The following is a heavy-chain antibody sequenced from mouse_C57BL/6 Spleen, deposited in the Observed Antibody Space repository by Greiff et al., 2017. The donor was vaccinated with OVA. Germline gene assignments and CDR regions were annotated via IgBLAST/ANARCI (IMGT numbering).Heavy chain of an antibody. D-gene: IGHD2-4*01. Sequence: VQLQQPGAELVRPGTSVKLSCKASGYTFTSYWMHWVKQRPGQGLEWIGVIDPSDSYTNYNQKFKGKATLTVDTSSSTAYMQLSSLTSEDSAVYYCARLYDYDGYFDVWGTGTTVTVSS. CDR2: IDPSDSYT. CDR3: ARLYDYDGYFDV. CDR1: GYTFTSYW. V-gene: IGHV1-59*01. J-gene: IGHJ1*03.